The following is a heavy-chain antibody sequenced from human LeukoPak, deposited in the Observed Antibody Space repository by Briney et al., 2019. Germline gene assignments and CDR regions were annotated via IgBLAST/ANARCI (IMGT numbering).Heavy chain of an antibody. V-gene: IGHV1-18*01. CDR1: GYSFTSYG. CDR2: ISAYNGNT. J-gene: IGHJ4*02. D-gene: IGHD6-13*01. CDR3: AREGGSTVIAAAGTGGVRYFDY. Sequence: GASVNVSCKASGYSFTSYGISWVRQAPGQGLEWMGWISAYNGNTNYAQKFQGRVTMTTDTSTSTAYMELRSLRSDDTAVYYCAREGGSTVIAAAGTGGVRYFDYWGQGTLVTVSS.